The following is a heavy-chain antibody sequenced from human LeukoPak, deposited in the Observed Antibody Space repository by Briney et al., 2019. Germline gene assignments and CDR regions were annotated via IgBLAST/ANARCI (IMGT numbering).Heavy chain of an antibody. CDR3: ARDLEAYCSSTSCYPPRYYYGMDV. J-gene: IGHJ6*04. Sequence: ASVKVSCKASGDTFTSYAMHWVRQAPGQRLGWVGWINAGNGNTKYSQKFQGRVTITRDTSASTAYMELSSLRSEDTAVYYCARDLEAYCSSTSCYPPRYYYGMDVWGKGTTVTVSS. CDR2: INAGNGNT. V-gene: IGHV1-3*01. D-gene: IGHD2-2*01. CDR1: GDTFTSYA.